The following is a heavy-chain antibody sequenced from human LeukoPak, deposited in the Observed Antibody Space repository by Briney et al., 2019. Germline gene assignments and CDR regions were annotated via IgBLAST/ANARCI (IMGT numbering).Heavy chain of an antibody. CDR3: AREPVDTAMAPTGY. V-gene: IGHV4-30-4*01. D-gene: IGHD5-18*01. J-gene: IGHJ4*02. CDR2: IYYSGST. Sequence: PSETLSLTCTVSGGSISSGDYYWSWIRQPPGTGLEWIGYIYYSGSTYYNPSLKSRVTISVDTSKNQFSLELSSVTAADTAVYYCAREPVDTAMAPTGYWGQGTLVTVSS. CDR1: GGSISSGDYY.